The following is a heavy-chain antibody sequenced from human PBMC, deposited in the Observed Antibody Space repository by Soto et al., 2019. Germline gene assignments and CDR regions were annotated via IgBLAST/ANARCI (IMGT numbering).Heavy chain of an antibody. V-gene: IGHV1-8*01. CDR1: GYTFTIYY. CDR3: ARVEQLAYYYY. D-gene: IGHD6-6*01. Sequence: ASVKVSCKASGYTFTIYYIDWVRQATGQGLEWMGWMNPNSGNTGYAQKFQGRVTMTRNTSISTAYMELSSLRSEDTAVYYCARVEQLAYYYYWGQGTLVTVSS. J-gene: IGHJ4*02. CDR2: MNPNSGNT.